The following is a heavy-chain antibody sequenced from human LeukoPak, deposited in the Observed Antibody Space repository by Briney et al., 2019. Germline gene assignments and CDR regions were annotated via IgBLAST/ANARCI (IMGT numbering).Heavy chain of an antibody. D-gene: IGHD3-9*01. J-gene: IGHJ6*02. Sequence: NPSETLSLTCTVSGGSISSYYWSWIRQPPGKGLEWIGYIYYSGSTNYNPSLKSRVTISVDTSKNQFSLELSSVTAADTAVYYCARNPSYDILTGYSDYYGMDVWGQGTTVTVSS. V-gene: IGHV4-59*01. CDR1: GGSISSYY. CDR3: ARNPSYDILTGYSDYYGMDV. CDR2: IYYSGST.